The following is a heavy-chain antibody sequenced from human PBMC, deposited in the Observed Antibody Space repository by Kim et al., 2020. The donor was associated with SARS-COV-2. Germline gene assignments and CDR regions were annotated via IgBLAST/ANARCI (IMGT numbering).Heavy chain of an antibody. Sequence: GGSLRRSCAASGFTFSSYAMHWVRQAPGKGLEWVAVISYDGSNKYYADSVKGRFTISRDNSKNTLYLQMNSLRAEDTAVYYCARDRAARWLRFGGLDYWGQGTLVTVSS. V-gene: IGHV3-30*04. CDR2: ISYDGSNK. CDR3: ARDRAARWLRFGGLDY. J-gene: IGHJ4*02. D-gene: IGHD5-12*01. CDR1: GFTFSSYA.